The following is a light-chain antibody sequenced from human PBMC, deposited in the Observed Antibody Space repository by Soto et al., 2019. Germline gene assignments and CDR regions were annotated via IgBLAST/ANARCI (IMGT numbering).Light chain of an antibody. CDR1: SSDVGGYNL. J-gene: IGLJ1*01. V-gene: IGLV2-23*02. CDR2: EVS. Sequence: QSALTQPASVSGSPGQSITISCTGTSSDVGGYNLVSWYQQHPGKAPKLMIYEVSKRPSGVSNHFSGSKSGNTASLTISGLTAEDEADYYCCSYAGTSSDAFGTGTKVTVL. CDR3: CSYAGTSSDA.